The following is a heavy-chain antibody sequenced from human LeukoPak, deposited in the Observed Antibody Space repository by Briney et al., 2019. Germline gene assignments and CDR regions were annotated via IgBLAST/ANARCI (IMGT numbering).Heavy chain of an antibody. D-gene: IGHD3-22*01. J-gene: IGHJ4*02. V-gene: IGHV1-69*13. Sequence: SVKVSCKASGGTFSSYAISWVRQAPGQGLEWMGGIIPIFGTVNYAQKFQGRVTHTADESTSTAYMELSSLRSEDTAVYYCARDPGGYDSSGWFDYWGQGTLVTVSS. CDR3: ARDPGGYDSSGWFDY. CDR1: GGTFSSYA. CDR2: IIPIFGTV.